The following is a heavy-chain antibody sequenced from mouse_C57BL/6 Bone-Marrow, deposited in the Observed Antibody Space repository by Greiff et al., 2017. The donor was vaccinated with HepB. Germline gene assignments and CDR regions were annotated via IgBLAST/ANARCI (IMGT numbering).Heavy chain of an antibody. CDR1: GYTFTSYW. CDR2: IYPGNSDT. CDR3: TGYYYGSSPYYAMDY. D-gene: IGHD1-1*01. Sequence: EVQLQQSGTVLARPGASVKMSCKTSGYTFTSYWMHWVKQRPGQGLEWIGAIYPGNSDTSYNQKFKGKAKLTAVTSASTAYMELSSLTNEDSAVYYCTGYYYGSSPYYAMDYWGQGTSVTVSS. V-gene: IGHV1-5*01. J-gene: IGHJ4*01.